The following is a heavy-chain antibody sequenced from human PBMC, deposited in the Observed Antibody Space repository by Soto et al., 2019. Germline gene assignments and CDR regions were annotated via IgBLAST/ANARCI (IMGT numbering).Heavy chain of an antibody. J-gene: IGHJ6*02. D-gene: IGHD3-3*01. CDR1: GASVSSCKNY. CDR2: IFSSGNT. V-gene: IGHV4-61*01. CDR3: ARDFGRFLEWYPGDEYGMDV. Sequence: SETLSLTCTVSGASVSSCKNYWGWIRQPPGKGLEWIGNIFSSGNTNYNPSLKGRVVISVDTSKNQFSLKLSSVTAADTAVYYCARDFGRFLEWYPGDEYGMDVWGQGTTVTVSS.